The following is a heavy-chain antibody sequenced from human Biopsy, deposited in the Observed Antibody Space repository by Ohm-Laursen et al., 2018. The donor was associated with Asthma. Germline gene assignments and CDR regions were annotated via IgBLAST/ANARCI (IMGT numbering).Heavy chain of an antibody. CDR2: INAGNGNT. D-gene: IGHD3-9*01. CDR1: GYTFISYA. V-gene: IGHV1-3*01. J-gene: IGHJ3*02. CDR3: ARTCYDFLTGQVNDAFDI. Sequence: ASVKVSCKASGYTFISYAIHWARQAPGQRLEWMGWINAGNGNTKYSQKFQGRVTITRDTSASTAYMELSSLRSEDTAVYYCARTCYDFLTGQVNDAFDIWGQGTMVTVSS.